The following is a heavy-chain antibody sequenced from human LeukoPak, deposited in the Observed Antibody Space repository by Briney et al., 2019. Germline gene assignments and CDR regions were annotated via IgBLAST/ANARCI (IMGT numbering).Heavy chain of an antibody. D-gene: IGHD3-10*01. CDR1: GGSFSGYY. V-gene: IGHV4-59*08. J-gene: IGHJ4*02. CDR3: ARQLRGAYYYFDY. Sequence: PSETLSLTCAVYGGSFSGYYWSWIRQPPGKGLEWIGYIFYTGSTNYNPSLKSRVTISVDTSKNQFSLNLSSVTAADTAIYYCARQLRGAYYYFDYWGQGTLVTVSS. CDR2: IFYTGST.